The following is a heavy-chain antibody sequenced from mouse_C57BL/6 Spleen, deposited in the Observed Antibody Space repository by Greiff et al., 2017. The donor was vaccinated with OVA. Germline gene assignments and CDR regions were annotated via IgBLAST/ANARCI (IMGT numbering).Heavy chain of an antibody. D-gene: IGHD1-2*01. J-gene: IGHJ2*01. CDR2: IRSKSNNYAT. CDR3: VRDYGLWFDY. Sequence: EVQLVESGGGLVQPKGSLKLSCAASGFSFNTYAMNWVRQAPGKGLEWVARIRSKSNNYATYYADSVKDRFTISRDDSESMLYLQMNNLKTEDTAMYYCVRDYGLWFDYWGQGTTLTVSS. CDR1: GFSFNTYA. V-gene: IGHV10-1*01.